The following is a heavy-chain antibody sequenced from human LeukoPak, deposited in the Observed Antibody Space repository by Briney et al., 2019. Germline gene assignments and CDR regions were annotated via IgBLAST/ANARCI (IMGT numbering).Heavy chain of an antibody. Sequence: PGGSLRLSCAASGFTFSSYAMSWVRQAPGKGLEWVSAISGSGGSTYYADSVKGRFTISRDNAKNSLYLQMNSLRAEDTAVYYCAREFLEQQPNRGFDPWGQGTLVTVSS. J-gene: IGHJ5*02. V-gene: IGHV3-23*01. CDR1: GFTFSSYA. CDR3: AREFLEQQPNRGFDP. CDR2: ISGSGGST. D-gene: IGHD6-13*01.